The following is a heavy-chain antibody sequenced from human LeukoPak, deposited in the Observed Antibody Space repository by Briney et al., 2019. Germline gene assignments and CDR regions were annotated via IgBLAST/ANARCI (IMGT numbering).Heavy chain of an antibody. CDR1: EYNFANYW. D-gene: IGHD2-2*01. CDR2: IYPGDSDT. Sequence: GESLKISCKASEYNFANYWIGWVRQMPGKGLEWMGIIYPGDSDTRYSPSFQGQVTMSADKSINTAYLQWSSLKASDTAMYYCARRQGCSSTSCPPDSWGQGTLVTVSS. CDR3: ARRQGCSSTSCPPDS. V-gene: IGHV5-51*01. J-gene: IGHJ4*02.